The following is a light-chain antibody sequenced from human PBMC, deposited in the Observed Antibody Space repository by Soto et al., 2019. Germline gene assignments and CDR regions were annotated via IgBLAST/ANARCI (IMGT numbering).Light chain of an antibody. CDR1: SSNIGSNY. J-gene: IGLJ3*02. CDR3: AAWDDSLRGV. Sequence: QSVLTQQPSAYGTPGQRVTISFSGSSSNIGSNYVYWYQQLPGTAPKLLIYSNNQRPSGVPDRFSGAKSGTSASLAISGLRSEDEADYYCAAWDDSLRGVFGEGTKLTVL. CDR2: SNN. V-gene: IGLV1-47*02.